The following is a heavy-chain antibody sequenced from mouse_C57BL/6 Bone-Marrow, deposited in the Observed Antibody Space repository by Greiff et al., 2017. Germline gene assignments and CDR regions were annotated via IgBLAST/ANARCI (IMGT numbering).Heavy chain of an antibody. CDR1: GYTFTSYW. D-gene: IGHD1-1*01. CDR3: ARVYGSSLAY. Sequence: QVQLQQSGAELVKPGASVKMSCKASGYTFTSYWITWVKQRPGQGLEWIGDIYPGSGSTNYTAKFKSKATLTVDTSSSTAYLQLSSLTAEDSAVYYCARVYGSSLAYWGQGTLVTVSA. V-gene: IGHV1-55*01. CDR2: IYPGSGST. J-gene: IGHJ3*01.